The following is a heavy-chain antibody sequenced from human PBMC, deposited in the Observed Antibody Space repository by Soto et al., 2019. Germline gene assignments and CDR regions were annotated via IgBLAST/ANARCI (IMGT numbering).Heavy chain of an antibody. CDR1: GPSISSGGYY. V-gene: IGHV4-31*03. D-gene: IGHD6-13*01. CDR2: IYSSGST. J-gene: IGHJ6*02. CDR3: ARWGFGAAAGTNYYYYGMDV. Sequence: PSETLSLTCTVSGPSISSGGYYWSWIRQPPGKGLECIGYIYSSGSTFYNPSLKSRVTISVDTSKNQFSLRLSSVTAADTAVYYCARWGFGAAAGTNYYYYGMDVWGQGTTVTVSS.